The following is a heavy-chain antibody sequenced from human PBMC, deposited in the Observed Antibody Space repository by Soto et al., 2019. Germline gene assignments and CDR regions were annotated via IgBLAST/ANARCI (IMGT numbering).Heavy chain of an antibody. CDR2: IKYSGTT. J-gene: IGHJ6*02. Sequence: PSETLSLTCTVSGGSISSSSCHWGWIRQPPGKGLEWIASIKYSGTTFYNPSLKSRVTLSVDTSKNQFALKLSSVTAADTAVYYCARGRPLYPQLLWYYGMDVWGQGTXVTVSS. D-gene: IGHD2-2*01. CDR1: GGSISSSSCH. V-gene: IGHV4-39*01. CDR3: ARGRPLYPQLLWYYGMDV.